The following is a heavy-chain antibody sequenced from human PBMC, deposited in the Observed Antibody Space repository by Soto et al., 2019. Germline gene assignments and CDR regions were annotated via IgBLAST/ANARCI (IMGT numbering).Heavy chain of an antibody. CDR1: GYTFTGYY. CDR2: INPNSGGT. V-gene: IGHV1-2*02. D-gene: IGHD6-6*01. Sequence: ASAKVSCKASGYTFTGYYMHWVRQAPGQGLEGMGWINPNSGGTNNAQKFQGRVTMTRHRAISTAYRELSRLRSDDTAVYYCARAPNPYSSSSGWFDPWGQGTLVTVSS. CDR3: ARAPNPYSSSSGWFDP. J-gene: IGHJ5*02.